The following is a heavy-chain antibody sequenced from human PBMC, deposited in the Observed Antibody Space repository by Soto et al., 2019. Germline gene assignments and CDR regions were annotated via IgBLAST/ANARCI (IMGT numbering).Heavy chain of an antibody. J-gene: IGHJ4*02. CDR2: ISAYNGNT. V-gene: IGHV1-18*01. CDR3: ARGTPIGYSSSWYIGVDDY. Sequence: QVQLVQSGAEVKKPGASVKVSCKASGYTFTSYVISWVRQAPGQGLEWMGWISAYNGNTNYAQKLQGRVTMTTDTSTSTAYMELRSLRSDDTAVYYCARGTPIGYSSSWYIGVDDYWGQGTLVTVSS. CDR1: GYTFTSYV. D-gene: IGHD6-13*01.